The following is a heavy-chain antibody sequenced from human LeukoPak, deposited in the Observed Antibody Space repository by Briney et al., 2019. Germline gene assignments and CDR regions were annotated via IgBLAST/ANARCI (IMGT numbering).Heavy chain of an antibody. D-gene: IGHD3-22*01. Sequence: GASVKVSCKASGYIFTTYYMYWVRQAPGQGLGWMGVISPSGGSTTYAQKFQGRVTLTRDSSTSTVYMELSSLRSEDTAVYYCARAGDSSGYYPYYFDYWGQGTLVTVSS. CDR1: GYIFTTYY. V-gene: IGHV1-46*01. CDR3: ARAGDSSGYYPYYFDY. J-gene: IGHJ4*02. CDR2: ISPSGGST.